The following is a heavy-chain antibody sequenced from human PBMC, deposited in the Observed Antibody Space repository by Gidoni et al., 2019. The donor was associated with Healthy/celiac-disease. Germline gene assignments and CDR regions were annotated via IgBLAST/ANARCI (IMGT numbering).Heavy chain of an antibody. D-gene: IGHD3-3*01. J-gene: IGHJ6*02. Sequence: EVQLVESGGGLVQPGGSLRLSCAASGFTFSRHSMNWVRQAPGKGLEWVSYISSSSSTIYYADSVKGRFTISRDNAKNSLYLQMNSLRDEDTAVYYCARDDYTIFGVVIGPYYYYGMDVWGQGTTVTVSS. V-gene: IGHV3-48*02. CDR1: GFTFSRHS. CDR2: ISSSSSTI. CDR3: ARDDYTIFGVVIGPYYYYGMDV.